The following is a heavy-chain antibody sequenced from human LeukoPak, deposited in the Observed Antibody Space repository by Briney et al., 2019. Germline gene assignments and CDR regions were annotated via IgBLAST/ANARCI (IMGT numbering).Heavy chain of an antibody. V-gene: IGHV4-30-2*01. D-gene: IGHD3-9*01. J-gene: IGHJ6*02. CDR2: IYHDGST. CDR3: ARERTHYDILTGYSGYYYYGMDV. CDR1: GGSISSGGYY. Sequence: PSQTLSLTCTVSGGSISSGGYYWSWIRQPPGEGLEWIGYIYHDGSTYYNPSLTSRVTISVDTSKNQFSLKLSSVTAADTAVYYCARERTHYDILTGYSGYYYYGMDVWGQGTTVTVSS.